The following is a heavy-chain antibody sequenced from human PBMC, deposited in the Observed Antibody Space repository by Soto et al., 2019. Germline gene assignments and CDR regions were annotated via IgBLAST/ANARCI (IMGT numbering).Heavy chain of an antibody. CDR1: GFSLSTTGVG. V-gene: IGHV2-5*01. CDR2: IYWHDDE. CDR3: AHRGGATVGLYYFDY. J-gene: IGHJ4*02. D-gene: IGHD3-16*01. Sequence: QITLKESGPTLVKPTQTLTLTCTFSGFSLSTTGVGVSWIRQPPGKALEWLALIYWHDDERYSPSLKSSLTITKDTYKNQVVLTMTNMDPVDTATYYCAHRGGATVGLYYFDYWGQGALVTVSS.